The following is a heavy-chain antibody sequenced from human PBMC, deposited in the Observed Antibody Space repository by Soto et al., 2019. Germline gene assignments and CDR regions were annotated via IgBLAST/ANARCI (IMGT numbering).Heavy chain of an antibody. D-gene: IGHD3-3*01. V-gene: IGHV4-39*01. CDR2: IYYSGST. CDR1: GGSISSSSYY. J-gene: IGHJ4*02. Sequence: QLQLQESGPGLVKPSETLSLTCTVSGGSISSSSYYWGWIRQPPGKGLEWIGSIYYSGSTYYNPSLKSRVTISVDTSKNQFSLKLSSVTAADTAVYYCARHRRHTVSYDFWSGSAFDYWGQGTLVTVSS. CDR3: ARHRRHTVSYDFWSGSAFDY.